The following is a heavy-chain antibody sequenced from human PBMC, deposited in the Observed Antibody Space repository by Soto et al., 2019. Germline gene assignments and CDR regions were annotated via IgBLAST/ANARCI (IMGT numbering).Heavy chain of an antibody. J-gene: IGHJ5*02. D-gene: IGHD3-3*01. Sequence: QVQLQESGPGLVKPSQTLSLTCTVSGGSISSGGYYWSWIRQHPGKGLEWIGYIYYSGSTYYNPSLKSRVTISVDTSKNQFSLKLSSVTAADTAVYYCARGIRFLEWLAGLSVWFDPWGQGTLVTVSS. CDR1: GGSISSGGYY. CDR3: ARGIRFLEWLAGLSVWFDP. V-gene: IGHV4-31*03. CDR2: IYYSGST.